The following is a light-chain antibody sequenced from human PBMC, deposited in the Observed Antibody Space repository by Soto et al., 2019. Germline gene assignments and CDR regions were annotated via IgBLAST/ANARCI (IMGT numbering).Light chain of an antibody. Sequence: QSALTQPPSLSGTPGQRVTISCSGSTSNIAGNTVHWYQHLPETAPKLLIYIDDQRPSGVPDRFSGSKSGTSASLAISGLQSEDEADYYCATWDDSLNAAVFGGGTQRTV. V-gene: IGLV1-44*01. CDR2: IDD. J-gene: IGLJ7*01. CDR3: ATWDDSLNAAV. CDR1: TSNIAGNT.